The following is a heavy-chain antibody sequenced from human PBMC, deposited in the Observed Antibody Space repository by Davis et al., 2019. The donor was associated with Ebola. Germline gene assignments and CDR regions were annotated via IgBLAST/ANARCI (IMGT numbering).Heavy chain of an antibody. CDR2: ISTTGST. CDR3: ARQRSNYNWFDP. V-gene: IGHV4-39*01. D-gene: IGHD4-11*01. Sequence: SETLSLTCTVSGGSIGLNFYWAWIRQVPGRGLERIGSISTTGSTYYTPSLESRATISLDMSRNRFSLSLTSVTAADTAVYFCARQRSNYNWFDPWGQGTLVTVSS. CDR1: GGSIGLNFY. J-gene: IGHJ5*02.